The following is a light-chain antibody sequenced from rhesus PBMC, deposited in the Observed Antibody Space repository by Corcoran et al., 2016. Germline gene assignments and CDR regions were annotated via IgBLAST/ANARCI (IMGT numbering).Light chain of an antibody. CDR3: QHGYGTPYS. V-gene: IGKV1-25*01. CDR2: KAS. Sequence: DIQMTQSPSSLSASAGDRVTITCQASQGFSKNVAWYQQKPGKVPKLLVYKASTLQSGVPSRFSGSGSGTDFTLTISSLQPEDFATYDCQHGYGTPYSFGQGTKVEIK. CDR1: QGFSKN. J-gene: IGKJ2*01.